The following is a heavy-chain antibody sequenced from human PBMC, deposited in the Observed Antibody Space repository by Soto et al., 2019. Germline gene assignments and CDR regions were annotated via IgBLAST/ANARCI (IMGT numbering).Heavy chain of an antibody. J-gene: IGHJ6*02. D-gene: IGHD5-12*01. CDR2: IYYSGST. Sequence: SETLSLTCTVSGGSISSGDYYWSWIRQPPGKGLEWIGYIYYSGSTYYNPSLKSRVTISVNTSKNQFSLKLSSVTAADTAVYYCAGGGYSGYDSYYYYGMDVWGQGTTVTVSS. CDR3: AGGGYSGYDSYYYYGMDV. CDR1: GGSISSGDYY. V-gene: IGHV4-30-4*01.